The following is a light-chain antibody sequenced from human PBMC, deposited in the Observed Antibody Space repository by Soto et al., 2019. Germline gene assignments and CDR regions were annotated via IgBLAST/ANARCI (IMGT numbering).Light chain of an antibody. CDR2: DAS. CDR3: QQYDNLLPIT. V-gene: IGKV1-33*01. J-gene: IGKJ5*01. CDR1: QDIDKN. Sequence: IQLTQSPSSLSASVGDRVTITCQASQDIDKNLNWYQQKPGKAPKLLIYDASSLQTGVPSRFSGSGSATDFNFAISSLQPEAIATYYCQQYDNLLPITFGQATPLEIK.